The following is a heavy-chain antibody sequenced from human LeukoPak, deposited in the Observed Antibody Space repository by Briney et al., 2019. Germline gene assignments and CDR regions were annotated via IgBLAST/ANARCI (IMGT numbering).Heavy chain of an antibody. CDR1: GYTFTGYY. CDR2: MNPNSGNT. CDR3: ARRGITMVRGVMSYTGFDY. J-gene: IGHJ4*02. V-gene: IGHV1-8*02. D-gene: IGHD3-10*01. Sequence: ASVKVSCKASGYTFTGYYMHWVRQATGQGLEWMGWMNPNSGNTGYAQKFQGRVTMTRNTSISTAYMELSSLRSEDTAMYYCARRGITMVRGVMSYTGFDYWGQGTLVTVSS.